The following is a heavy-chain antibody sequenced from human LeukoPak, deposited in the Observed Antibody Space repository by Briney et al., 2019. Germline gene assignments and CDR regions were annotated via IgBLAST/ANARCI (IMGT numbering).Heavy chain of an antibody. V-gene: IGHV4-59*11. CDR3: ARDLSPYYDILTTRGWFDP. J-gene: IGHJ5*02. CDR1: GGSISSHY. Sequence: SETLSLTCTVSGGSISSHYWSWIRQPPGKGLEWIGYIYYSGSTNYNPSLKGRVTISVDTSKNQFSLKLSSVTAADTAVYYCARDLSPYYDILTTRGWFDPWGQGTLVTVSS. D-gene: IGHD3-9*01. CDR2: IYYSGST.